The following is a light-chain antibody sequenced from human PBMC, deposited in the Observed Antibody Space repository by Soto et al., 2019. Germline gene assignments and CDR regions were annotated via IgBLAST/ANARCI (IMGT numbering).Light chain of an antibody. J-gene: IGLJ2*01. Sequence: QSVLTQPPSVSGAPGQRVTISCTGSSSNIGAGYHVHWYQQLPGTAPKLLIYGNTNRPSGAPDRFSGSTSGTSASLAITGLQAEDEADYYCQSHASSQSVVFGGGTTVTVL. CDR1: SSNIGAGYH. V-gene: IGLV1-40*01. CDR2: GNT. CDR3: QSHASSQSVV.